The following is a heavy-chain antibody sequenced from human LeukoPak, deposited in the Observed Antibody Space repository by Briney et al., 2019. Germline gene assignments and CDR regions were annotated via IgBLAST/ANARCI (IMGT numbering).Heavy chain of an antibody. Sequence: GGSLRLSCAASGFTFSTSSMNWVRQAPGKGLEWISSITSSSSQKYYADSVKVRFTISRDNAKNSLYLEMNSLRAEDTAVYYCARENDGFDIWGQGTMVTVSS. CDR1: GFTFSTSS. V-gene: IGHV3-21*01. J-gene: IGHJ3*02. CDR2: ITSSSSQK. CDR3: ARENDGFDI.